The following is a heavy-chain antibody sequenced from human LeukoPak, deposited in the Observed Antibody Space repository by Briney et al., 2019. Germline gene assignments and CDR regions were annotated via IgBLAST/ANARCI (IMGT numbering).Heavy chain of an antibody. CDR2: IKQDGSEK. CDR1: GFTFSSYW. J-gene: IGHJ4*02. CDR3: ARGLFYEHDYGDYEDY. Sequence: GGSLRLSCAASGFTFSSYWMSWVRQAPGKGLEWVANIKQDGSEKYYVDSVKGRFTISRDNAKNSLYLQMNSLRAEDTAVYYCARGLFYEHDYGDYEDYWGQGTLVTVSS. V-gene: IGHV3-7*01. D-gene: IGHD4-17*01.